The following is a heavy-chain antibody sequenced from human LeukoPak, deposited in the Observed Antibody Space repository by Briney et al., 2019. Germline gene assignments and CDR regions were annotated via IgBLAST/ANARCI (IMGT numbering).Heavy chain of an antibody. Sequence: GGSLRLSCAASGFTFSSFEVNWVRQAPGKGLEWVSYISSGGSTIYYADSVKGRFTISRDNAKNSLYLQMNNLRAEDTAVYYCAKCPYGSGTHNWFDPWGQGTLVTVSS. D-gene: IGHD3-10*01. CDR3: AKCPYGSGTHNWFDP. J-gene: IGHJ5*02. CDR1: GFTFSSFE. V-gene: IGHV3-48*03. CDR2: ISSGGSTI.